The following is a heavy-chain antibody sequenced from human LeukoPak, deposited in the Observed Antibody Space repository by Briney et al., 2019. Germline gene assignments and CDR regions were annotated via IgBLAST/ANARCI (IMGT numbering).Heavy chain of an antibody. J-gene: IGHJ4*02. CDR2: INPNSGGT. CDR3: ARDPSVVVVAATLDY. V-gene: IGHV1-2*02. Sequence: ASVKVSCKASGYTFTGYYMHWVRQAPGQGLEWMGCINPNSGGTNYAQKFQGRVTMTRDTSISTAYMELSRLRSDDTAVYYCARDPSVVVVAATLDYWGQGTLVTVSS. CDR1: GYTFTGYY. D-gene: IGHD2-15*01.